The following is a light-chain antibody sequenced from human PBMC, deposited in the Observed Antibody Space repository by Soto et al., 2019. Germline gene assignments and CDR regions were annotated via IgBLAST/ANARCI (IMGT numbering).Light chain of an antibody. Sequence: EIVLTQSPATLSVSPGERAALSCRASQSVSGNLAWYQQTTGQAPRLLIYGASTMATGIPARVSGSVFGPEFTLTISSLKAEDFAVYYCQQYNYRPTAFGQATRLEIK. CDR3: QQYNYRPTA. J-gene: IGKJ5*01. V-gene: IGKV3-15*01. CDR2: GAS. CDR1: QSVSGN.